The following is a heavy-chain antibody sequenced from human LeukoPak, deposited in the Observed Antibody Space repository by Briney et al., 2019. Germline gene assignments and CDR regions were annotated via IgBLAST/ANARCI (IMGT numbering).Heavy chain of an antibody. CDR3: ARGTVVAEYFDY. Sequence: GGSLRLSCAASGFTFSGYSMNWVRQAPGKGLEWVSSISSRSNYIYYADSVKGRFTISRDNAKNSLFLQVNSLRAEDTAVYYCARGTVVAEYFDYWGQGTLVTVSS. CDR2: ISSRSNYI. CDR1: GFTFSGYS. J-gene: IGHJ4*02. V-gene: IGHV3-21*01. D-gene: IGHD2-15*01.